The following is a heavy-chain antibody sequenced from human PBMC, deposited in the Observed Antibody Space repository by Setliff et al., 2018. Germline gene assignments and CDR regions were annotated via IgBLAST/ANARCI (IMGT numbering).Heavy chain of an antibody. J-gene: IGHJ4*02. CDR3: SSYLVS. CDR1: GFSFRDSW. CDR2: IKEDGSQR. D-gene: IGHD2-21*01. Sequence: PGGSLRLSCAASGFSFRDSWMDWARQAPGKGLEWVANIKEDGSQRNYVDAVRGRFTVSRDNARNLLYLQMNSLRVDDTAVYYCSSYLVSWGQGALVTVSS. V-gene: IGHV3-7*01.